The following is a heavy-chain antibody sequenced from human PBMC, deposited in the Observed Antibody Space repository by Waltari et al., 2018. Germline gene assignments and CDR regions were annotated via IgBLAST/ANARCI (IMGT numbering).Heavy chain of an antibody. Sequence: QVQLVQSGAEVKKPGASVKVSCKASGGTFSSYTIRWVRPAPGQGLEWMGRIIPILGIANYAQKFQGRATITADKSTSTAYMELSSLRSEDTAVYYCARAPARAYGDPNYYGMDVWGQGTTVTVSS. CDR2: IIPILGIA. V-gene: IGHV1-69*02. CDR1: GGTFSSYT. J-gene: IGHJ6*02. CDR3: ARAPARAYGDPNYYGMDV. D-gene: IGHD4-17*01.